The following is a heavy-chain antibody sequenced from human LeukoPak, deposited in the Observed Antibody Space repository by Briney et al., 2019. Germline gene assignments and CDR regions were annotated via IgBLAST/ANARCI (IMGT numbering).Heavy chain of an antibody. D-gene: IGHD3-22*01. V-gene: IGHV3-21*01. CDR2: ISSRSSYI. CDR1: GFTFSSYS. Sequence: GGTLRLSCAASGFTFSSYSMNWVRQAPGKGLEWVSYISSRSSYIYYADSVKGRFTISRDNAKNSLYLQMNSLRAEGTAVYYCARDHDRYDSSGYPYWGQGTLVTVSS. J-gene: IGHJ4*02. CDR3: ARDHDRYDSSGYPY.